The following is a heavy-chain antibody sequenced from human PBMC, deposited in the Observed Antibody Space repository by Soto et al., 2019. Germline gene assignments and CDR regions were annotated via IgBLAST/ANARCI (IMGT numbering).Heavy chain of an antibody. Sequence: QVQLQESGPGLVKPSQTLSLTCTVSGGSISSGGNYWSWFGQHPGKGLEWIGYIYYSGSTYYNPSLKSRVTISVDTSKNQFSLKLSSVTAADTAVYYCARDLLYSYGTNWFDPWGQGTLVTVSS. CDR3: ARDLLYSYGTNWFDP. CDR1: GGSISSGGNY. J-gene: IGHJ5*02. D-gene: IGHD5-18*01. CDR2: IYYSGST. V-gene: IGHV4-31*03.